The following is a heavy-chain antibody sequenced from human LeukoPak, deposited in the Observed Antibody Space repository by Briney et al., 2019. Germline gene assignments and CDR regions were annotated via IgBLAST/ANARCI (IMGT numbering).Heavy chain of an antibody. Sequence: GGSVRLSCAASGFTFSTFGMNWVRQAPGKGLEWVSYINSRSSTIYYADSVKGRFTISRDNAKNSLYLQMDSLRAEDTAVYYCARGGYYYDSSAYASLDFWGQGTL. CDR3: ARGGYYYDSSAYASLDF. CDR1: GFTFSTFG. J-gene: IGHJ4*02. D-gene: IGHD3-22*01. CDR2: INSRSSTI. V-gene: IGHV3-48*04.